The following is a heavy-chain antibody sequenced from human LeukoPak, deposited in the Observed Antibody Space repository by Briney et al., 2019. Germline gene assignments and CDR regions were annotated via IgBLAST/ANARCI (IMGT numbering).Heavy chain of an antibody. J-gene: IGHJ4*02. CDR3: ARGRDSGSRTFYFDY. CDR1: GYTFTDYY. V-gene: IGHV1-2*02. D-gene: IGHD1-26*01. CDR2: ISPISGGT. Sequence: ASVKVSCKASGYTFTDYYLHWMRQAPGQGLEWLAWISPISGGTKYAQKFQRRVTLTRDTSISTAYMELSRLRSDDTAVYFCARGRDSGSRTFYFDYWGQGTLFTVSS.